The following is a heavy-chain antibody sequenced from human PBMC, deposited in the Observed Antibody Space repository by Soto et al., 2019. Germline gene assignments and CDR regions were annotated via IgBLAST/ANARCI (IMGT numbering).Heavy chain of an antibody. J-gene: IGHJ6*01. D-gene: IGHD3-3*01. V-gene: IGHV3-21*01. CDR3: ASLFGVATRPTYGMDV. Sequence: GGSLRLSCAASGFTFSSYSMNWVRQAPGKGLEWVSSISSSSSYIYYADSVKGRFTISRDNAQNSLYLQMNSLRAEDTAVYYCASLFGVATRPTYGMDVWGQGTTVTVYS. CDR1: GFTFSSYS. CDR2: ISSSSSYI.